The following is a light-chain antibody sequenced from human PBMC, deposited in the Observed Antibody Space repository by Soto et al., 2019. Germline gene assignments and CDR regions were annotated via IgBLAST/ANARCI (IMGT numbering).Light chain of an antibody. J-gene: IGLJ3*02. V-gene: IGLV2-23*01. CDR1: SSDVGSHPL. Sequence: QSALTQPASVSGSPGQSITISCAGTSSDVGSHPLVSWYQQHPGKAPNLMISEDTKRPSGVSNRFSGSKSGNMASLTISGLQAEDEADYYCCAFTSAGTWVFGGGTKLTVL. CDR2: EDT. CDR3: CAFTSAGTWV.